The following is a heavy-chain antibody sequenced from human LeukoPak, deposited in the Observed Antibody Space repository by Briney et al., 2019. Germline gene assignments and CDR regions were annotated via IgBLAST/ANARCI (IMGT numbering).Heavy chain of an antibody. CDR1: EFTFSSYA. Sequence: GGSLRLSCVAYEFTFSSYAMSWVRQAPGKGLEWVSGISGSGVGGSGGSANYADSVKGRFTISRDNSKNTLYLQMNSLRVEDTAVYYCAKFVTNAVDYWGQGTLVAVYS. D-gene: IGHD4-17*01. CDR3: AKFVTNAVDY. CDR2: ISGSGVGGSGGSA. V-gene: IGHV3-23*01. J-gene: IGHJ4*02.